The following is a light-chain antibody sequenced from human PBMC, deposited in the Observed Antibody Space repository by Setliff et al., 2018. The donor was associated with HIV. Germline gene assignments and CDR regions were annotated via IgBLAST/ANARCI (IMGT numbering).Light chain of an antibody. J-gene: IGLJ1*01. CDR2: KNN. Sequence: QSVLTQPPPASGTPGQRVTISCSGSSSNIGSNTVNWYQQVPGTAPKLLIYKNNQRPSGVPDRFSGSKSGTPASLAISGLQSDDEADYYCAAWDDSLSVFVFGTGTKVTVL. V-gene: IGLV1-44*01. CDR3: AAWDDSLSVFV. CDR1: SSNIGSNT.